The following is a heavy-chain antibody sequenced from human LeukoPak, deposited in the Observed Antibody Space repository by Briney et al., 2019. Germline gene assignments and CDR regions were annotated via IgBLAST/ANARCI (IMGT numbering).Heavy chain of an antibody. CDR2: LSGTGGNT. V-gene: IGHV3-23*01. CDR1: AFTFSSYA. J-gene: IGHJ6*02. CDR3: AKALFTYYYYGMDV. Sequence: GESLRLSCAASAFTFSSYAMAWVRQAPGKGLEWVSTLSGTGGNTYYADSVRGRFTISRDNSKNTLFLQMNSLRAEDTAVYYCAKALFTYYYYGMDVWGQGTTVTVSS.